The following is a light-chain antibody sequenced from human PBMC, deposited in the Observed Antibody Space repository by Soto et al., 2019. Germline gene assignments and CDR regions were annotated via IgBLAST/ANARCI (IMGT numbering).Light chain of an antibody. J-gene: IGKJ2*01. Sequence: EIVLTQSPGTLSLSPGERATLSCRASQSVSSSYLAWYQQKPGQAPRLLIYGASSRATGIPDRFSGSGSGTYFTLTISRLETEDFAVYSYQQYCRSYTFGEETKLEIK. CDR3: QQYCRSYT. CDR2: GAS. CDR1: QSVSSSY. V-gene: IGKV3-20*01.